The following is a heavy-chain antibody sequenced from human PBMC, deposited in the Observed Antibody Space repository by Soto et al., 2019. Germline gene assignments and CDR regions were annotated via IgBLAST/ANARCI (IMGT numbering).Heavy chain of an antibody. J-gene: IGHJ3*02. CDR1: GFTFSSYA. D-gene: IGHD6-25*01. Sequence: GGSLRLSCAASGFTFSSYAMHWVRQAPGKGLEYVSAISSNGGSTYYANSVKGRFTISRDNSKNTLYLQMGSLRAEDMAVYYCARGGTTAGAFDIWGQGTMVTVSS. CDR3: ARGGTTAGAFDI. V-gene: IGHV3-64*01. CDR2: ISSNGGST.